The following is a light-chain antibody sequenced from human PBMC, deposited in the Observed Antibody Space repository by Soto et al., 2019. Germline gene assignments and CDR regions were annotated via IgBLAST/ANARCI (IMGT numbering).Light chain of an antibody. CDR1: QSVLYSSSNKNY. V-gene: IGKV4-1*01. CDR3: QQYCRSPWT. J-gene: IGKJ1*01. CDR2: WAS. Sequence: DIVMTQSPDSLAVSLGERATINCRSSQSVLYSSSNKNYLAWYQQKPGQPPKLLIYWASTRESGVPDRFSGSGSGTDFTLTISSLQAEDVAVYYCQQYCRSPWTFGQGTKVEI.